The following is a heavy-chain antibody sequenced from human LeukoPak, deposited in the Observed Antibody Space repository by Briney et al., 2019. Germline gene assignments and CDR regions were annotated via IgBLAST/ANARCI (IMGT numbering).Heavy chain of an antibody. CDR3: AKAPVTTCRGAYCYPFDY. V-gene: IGHV3-23*01. CDR2: ISDSGNT. D-gene: IGHD2-21*01. J-gene: IGHJ4*02. CDR1: GFTLSSYA. Sequence: GGSLRLSCAASGFTLSSYAMSCVRQAPGKGLEWVSAISDSGNTYHADSVKGRVTISRDSSKNTLFLQMNRLRPEDAAVYYCAKAPVTTCRGAYCYPFDYWGQGTLVTVSS.